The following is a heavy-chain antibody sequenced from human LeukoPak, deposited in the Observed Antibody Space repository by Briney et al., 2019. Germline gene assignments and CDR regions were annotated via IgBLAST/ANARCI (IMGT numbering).Heavy chain of an antibody. CDR3: ARRGGDSSGNFDY. D-gene: IGHD3-22*01. J-gene: IGHJ4*02. CDR2: IYYSGGT. V-gene: IGHV4-59*08. Sequence: SETLSLTCTVSGGSISSYYWSWIRQPPGKGLEWIGYIYYSGGTNYNPSLKSRVTISVDTSKKQFSLRLSSVTAADTAVYYCARRGGDSSGNFDYWGQETLVTVSS. CDR1: GGSISSYY.